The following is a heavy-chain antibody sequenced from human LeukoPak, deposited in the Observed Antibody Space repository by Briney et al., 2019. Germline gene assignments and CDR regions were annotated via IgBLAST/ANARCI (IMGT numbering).Heavy chain of an antibody. V-gene: IGHV1-69*01. CDR2: SNPIFGTT. Sequence: SVKVSCKASGGAFKGYAINWVRQAPGQGLEWMGGSNPIFGTTNFAPKFQGRVTIAADESTSTAYVELTSLKSEDTAVYYCARGTTVTTAVLVPNDAFDIWGQGTMVTVPS. D-gene: IGHD4-17*01. CDR1: GGAFKGYA. CDR3: ARGTTVTTAVLVPNDAFDI. J-gene: IGHJ3*02.